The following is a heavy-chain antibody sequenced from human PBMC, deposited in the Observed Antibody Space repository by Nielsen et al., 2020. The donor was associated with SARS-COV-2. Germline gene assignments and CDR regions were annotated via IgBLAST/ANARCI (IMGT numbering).Heavy chain of an antibody. V-gene: IGHV3-74*03. CDR1: GFTFSNYW. CDR2: INSDGGST. J-gene: IGHJ4*02. Sequence: GESLKISCAASGFTFSNYWMHWVRQAPGKGLVWVSRINSDGGSTAYADSVKGRFTISRDNDKNSLYLQMNSLRDEDTAVYYCLRGLVDYWGQGTLVTVSS. CDR3: LRGLVDY. D-gene: IGHD3/OR15-3a*01.